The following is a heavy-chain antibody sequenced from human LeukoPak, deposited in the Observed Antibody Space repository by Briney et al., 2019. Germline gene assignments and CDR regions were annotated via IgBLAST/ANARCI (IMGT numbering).Heavy chain of an antibody. J-gene: IGHJ6*04. CDR1: GFTFITYY. CDR2: ISYDASNK. Sequence: GRALRLTCAASGFTFITYYMHWVRQAPGKGLEWVAVISYDASNKYYADSVKGRFTISRDNYNNTLYLQLNSLSADETAVYYCARESGGRTIWVVVPAAESSNYSYYGVDVWGEGPTVTVSS. V-gene: IGHV3-30-3*01. CDR3: ARESGGRTIWVVVPAAESSNYSYYGVDV. D-gene: IGHD2-2*01.